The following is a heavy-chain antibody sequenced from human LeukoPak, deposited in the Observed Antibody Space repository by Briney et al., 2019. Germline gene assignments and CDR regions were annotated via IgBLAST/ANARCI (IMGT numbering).Heavy chain of an antibody. CDR2: IYTSGST. CDR1: GGSISSGSYY. D-gene: IGHD3-10*01. V-gene: IGHV4-61*02. Sequence: SQTLSLTCTVSGGSISSGSYYWSWIRQPAGKGLEWIGRIYTSGSTNYNPSLKSRVTISVDTSKNQFSLKLSSVTAADTAVYYCARGWWSDLVRGVPSFVWDYWGQGTLVTVSS. J-gene: IGHJ4*02. CDR3: ARGWWSDLVRGVPSFVWDY.